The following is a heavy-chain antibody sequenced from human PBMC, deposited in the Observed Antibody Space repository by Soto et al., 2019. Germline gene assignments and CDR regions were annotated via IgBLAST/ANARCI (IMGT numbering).Heavy chain of an antibody. CDR2: IIGDGLYT. V-gene: IGHV3-74*03. D-gene: IGHD3-10*01. CDR3: ARGILGSGTANGR. J-gene: IGHJ4*02. CDR1: GFTFRNYW. Sequence: EVQLVESGGGLVQPGGSLILSCAASGFTFRNYWVVWVRQAPRKGLVWVSRIIGDGLYTTYADSVKGRFTISRDNAKNSLYLQINSLRDEDTAVYYCARGILGSGTANGRWGQGTLVTVSS.